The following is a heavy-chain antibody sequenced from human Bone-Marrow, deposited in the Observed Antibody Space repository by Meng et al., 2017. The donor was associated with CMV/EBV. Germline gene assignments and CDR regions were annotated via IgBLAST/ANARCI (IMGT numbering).Heavy chain of an antibody. J-gene: IGHJ3*02. V-gene: IGHV4-34*01. D-gene: IGHD1-26*01. CDR1: GGSFSGYY. CDR3: ARHRALEWELLSRGAFDI. CDR2: IYYSGST. Sequence: GSLRLSCAVYGGSFSGYYWSWIRQPPGKGLEWIGSIYYSGSTYYNPSLKSRVTISVDTSKNQFSLKLSSVTAADTAVYYCARHRALEWELLSRGAFDIWGQGTMVTVSS.